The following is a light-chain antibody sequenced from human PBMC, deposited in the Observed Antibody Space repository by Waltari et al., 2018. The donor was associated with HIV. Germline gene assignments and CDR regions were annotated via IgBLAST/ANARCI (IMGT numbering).Light chain of an antibody. CDR2: DVS. Sequence: QSALTQPASVSGSPGQSITISCTGTSSDVGGFNYVSWHQQHPGKAPKLMIYDVSNRPACVSNRLSGSKSGNTASLTISGLQADDDAYYYCSSYTSSSTGVVFGGGTKLTVL. CDR3: SSYTSSSTGVV. J-gene: IGLJ2*01. CDR1: SSDVGGFNY. V-gene: IGLV2-14*03.